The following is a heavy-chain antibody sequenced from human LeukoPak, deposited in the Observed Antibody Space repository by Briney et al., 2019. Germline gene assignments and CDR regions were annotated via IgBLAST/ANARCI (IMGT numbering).Heavy chain of an antibody. J-gene: IGHJ5*02. CDR2: IYYTGAA. CDR1: GGSISGYF. V-gene: IGHV4-59*03. CDR3: AKFATVTTPNWIDH. D-gene: IGHD4-17*01. Sequence: SETLTLTCSVSGGSISGYFWGWIRQPPGEGLEFIGYIYYTGAASYKPSLSSRVTMSVDTSKNQFSLKLTSVTAVDTAVYYCAKFATVTTPNWIDHWGQGILVTVPS.